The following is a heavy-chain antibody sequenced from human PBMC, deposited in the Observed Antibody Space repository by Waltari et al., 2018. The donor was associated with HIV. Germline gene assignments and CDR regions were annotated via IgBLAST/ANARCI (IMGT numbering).Heavy chain of an antibody. CDR2: INQDGSEK. CDR1: GFPFSNYW. J-gene: IGHJ4*02. Sequence: EVQLVESGGGLVQPGGSLRLSCEAAGFPFSNYWLRWVRQAAGKGLEWVANINQDGSEKYYVDSVKGRFTISRDNAKESLYLQMNSLRAEDAAVYYCAREILSGSIYFDYWAQGTLVTVSS. V-gene: IGHV3-7*01. D-gene: IGHD3-10*01. CDR3: AREILSGSIYFDY.